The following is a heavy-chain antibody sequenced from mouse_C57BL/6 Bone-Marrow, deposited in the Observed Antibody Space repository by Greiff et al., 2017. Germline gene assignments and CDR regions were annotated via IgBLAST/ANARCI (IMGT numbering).Heavy chain of an antibody. D-gene: IGHD2-4*01. Sequence: VKLMESGPELVKPGASVKLSCKASGYTFTSYDINWVKQRPGQGLEWIGWIYPRDGSTKYNEKFKGKATLTVDTSSSTAYMELHSLTAEDSAVYFCARLVGLRPFDYWGQGTTLTVSS. CDR1: GYTFTSYD. CDR3: ARLVGLRPFDY. CDR2: IYPRDGST. J-gene: IGHJ2*01. V-gene: IGHV1-85*01.